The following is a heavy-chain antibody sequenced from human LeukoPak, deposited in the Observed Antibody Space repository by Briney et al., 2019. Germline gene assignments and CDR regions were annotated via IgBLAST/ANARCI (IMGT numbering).Heavy chain of an antibody. J-gene: IGHJ5*02. CDR1: GGSISSYY. CDR2: IYTSGST. V-gene: IGHV4-4*07. D-gene: IGHD6-13*01. Sequence: SETLSLTCTVSGGSISSYYWSWIRQPAGKGLEWIGRIYTSGSTNYNPSLKSRVTMSVDTSKNQFSLKRSSVTAADTAVYYCARVTSIAAAGYNWFDPWGQGTLVTVSS. CDR3: ARVTSIAAAGYNWFDP.